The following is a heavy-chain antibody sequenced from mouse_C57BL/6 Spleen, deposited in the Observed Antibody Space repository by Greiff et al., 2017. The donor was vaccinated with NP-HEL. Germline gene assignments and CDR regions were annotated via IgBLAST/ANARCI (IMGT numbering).Heavy chain of an antibody. D-gene: IGHD2-4*01. CDR1: GFTFSDYG. CDR2: ISSGSSTI. Sequence: EVQVVESGGGLVKPGGSLKLSCAASGFTFSDYGMHWVRQAPEKGLEWVAYISSGSSTIYYADTVKGRFTISRDNAKNTLFLQMTSLRSEDTAMYYCARGLRYWYFDVWGTGTTVTVSS. CDR3: ARGLRYWYFDV. V-gene: IGHV5-17*01. J-gene: IGHJ1*03.